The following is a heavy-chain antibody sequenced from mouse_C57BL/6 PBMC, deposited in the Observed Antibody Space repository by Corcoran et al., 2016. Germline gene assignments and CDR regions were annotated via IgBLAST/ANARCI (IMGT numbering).Heavy chain of an antibody. V-gene: IGHV1-80*01. CDR2: IYPGDGDT. Sequence: QVQLQQSGAELVKPGASVKIYCKASGYAFSSYWMNWVKQRPGKGLEWIGQIYPGDGDTNYNGKFKGKATLTADKSSSTAYMQLSSLTAEDSAVYFCARSGGNCSYAMDYWGQGTSVTVSS. D-gene: IGHD2-1*01. J-gene: IGHJ4*01. CDR3: ARSGGNCSYAMDY. CDR1: GYAFSSYW.